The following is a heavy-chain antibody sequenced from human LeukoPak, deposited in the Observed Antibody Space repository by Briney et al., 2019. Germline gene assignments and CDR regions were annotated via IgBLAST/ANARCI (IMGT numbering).Heavy chain of an antibody. V-gene: IGHV3-15*01. CDR1: GFTFSNAW. CDR3: TTDFRDRVNF. CDR2: IKSNTDGGTT. Sequence: GGSLRLSCAASGFTFSNAWMRWVRQAPGKGLEWVGRIKSNTDGGTTDYAAPVKGRFTISRDDSKNTLYLQMNSLKTEDTAVYYCTTDFRDRVNFWGQGTLVTVSS. J-gene: IGHJ4*02. D-gene: IGHD3-10*01.